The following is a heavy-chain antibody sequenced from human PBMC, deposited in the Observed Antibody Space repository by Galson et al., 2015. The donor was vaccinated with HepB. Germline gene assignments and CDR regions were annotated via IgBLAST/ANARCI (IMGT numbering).Heavy chain of an antibody. D-gene: IGHD2-15*01. V-gene: IGHV1-18*01. CDR2: ISAYNGNT. Sequence: SVKVSCKASGYTFTSYGISWVRQAPGQGLEWMGWISAYNGNTKYAQKFQGRVTMTTDTSTNTAYMELRSLRSDDTAVYYCARGALVVVVDATQNNWFAPWGQGTLLTVSS. CDR1: GYTFTSYG. CDR3: ARGALVVVVDATQNNWFAP. J-gene: IGHJ5*02.